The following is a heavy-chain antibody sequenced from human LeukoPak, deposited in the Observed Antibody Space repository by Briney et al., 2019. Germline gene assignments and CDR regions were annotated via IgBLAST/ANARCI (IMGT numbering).Heavy chain of an antibody. CDR2: ISYDGSNK. Sequence: PGRSLRLSCAASGFTFSSYAMHWVRQAPGKGLEWVAVISYDGSNKYYADSVKGRFTISRDNSKNTLYLQMNSLGAEDTAVYYCARGDYYGSGSHTYFYYYYYGMDVWGQGTTVTVSS. D-gene: IGHD3-10*01. CDR3: ARGDYYGSGSHTYFYYYYYGMDV. CDR1: GFTFSSYA. V-gene: IGHV3-30-3*01. J-gene: IGHJ6*02.